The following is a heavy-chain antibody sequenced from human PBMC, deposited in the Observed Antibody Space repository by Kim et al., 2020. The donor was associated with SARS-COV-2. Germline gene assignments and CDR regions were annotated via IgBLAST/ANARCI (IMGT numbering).Heavy chain of an antibody. CDR2: ISYNGRNI. J-gene: IGHJ6*02. D-gene: IGHD3-22*01. CDR3: TKANRNMIEMDV. V-gene: IGHV3-30*18. Sequence: GGSLRLSCAASRLSFRTSGMHWVRQAPGKGLEWVSSISYNGRNIYYEDSVKGRFTISRDNSKNTMYLEMNSLRTEDAGLYYCTKANRNMIEMDVWCEGTT. CDR1: RLSFRTSG.